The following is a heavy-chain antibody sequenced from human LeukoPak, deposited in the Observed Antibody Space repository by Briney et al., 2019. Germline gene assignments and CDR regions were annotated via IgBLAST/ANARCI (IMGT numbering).Heavy chain of an antibody. CDR3: ARVGSSWYFDY. CDR2: IYPGDSDT. V-gene: IGHV5-51*01. J-gene: IGHJ4*02. CDR1: GYSFANYW. D-gene: IGHD6-13*01. Sequence: GESLKISCKGSGYSFANYWIGWVRQMPGKGLEWMGVIYPGDSDTRYSPSFQGQVTISADKSISTAYLQWSSLKASDTAMYYCARVGSSWYFDYWGQGTLVTVSS.